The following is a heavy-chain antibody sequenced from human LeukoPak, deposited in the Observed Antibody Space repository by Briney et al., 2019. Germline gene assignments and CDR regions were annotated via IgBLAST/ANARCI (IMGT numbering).Heavy chain of an antibody. CDR2: VYTATGGT. CDR3: ARGGVIGYFED. D-gene: IGHD2/OR15-2a*01. V-gene: IGHV4-61*02. J-gene: IGHJ4*02. Sequence: PSETLSLTCTVSGDSISSGSYYWSWIRQPAGQGLEWIGRVYTATGGTNYIPSLKSRVTISLDTSKNQVSLKLTSVTAADTAVYYCARGGVIGYFEDWGQGTLVAVSS. CDR1: GDSISSGSYY.